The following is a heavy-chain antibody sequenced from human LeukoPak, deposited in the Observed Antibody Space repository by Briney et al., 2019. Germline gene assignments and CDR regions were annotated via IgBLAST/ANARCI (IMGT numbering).Heavy chain of an antibody. J-gene: IGHJ4*02. CDR3: AKDINWASFES. Sequence: PGGSLRLSCAASGISFSNYGMNWVRQAPGNGLEWVSGIIGSGGTTYYADSVKGRFTISRDNSKNTLYLQMNSLRAEDTALYYCAKDINWASFESWGQGTLVTVSS. D-gene: IGHD7-27*01. CDR2: IIGSGGTT. V-gene: IGHV3-23*01. CDR1: GISFSNYG.